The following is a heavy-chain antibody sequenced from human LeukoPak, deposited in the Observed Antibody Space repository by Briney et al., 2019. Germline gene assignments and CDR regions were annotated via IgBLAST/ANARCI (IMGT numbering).Heavy chain of an antibody. CDR3: ARDPGYSYGSNWFDP. CDR2: ISYDGSNE. Sequence: GGSLRLSCAASGFTFSSYAMHWVRQAPGKGLEWVAVISYDGSNEYYADSVKGRFTISRDNSKNTLYLQMNSLRAEDTAVYYCARDPGYSYGSNWFDPWGQGTLVTVSS. J-gene: IGHJ5*02. V-gene: IGHV3-30*01. D-gene: IGHD5-18*01. CDR1: GFTFSSYA.